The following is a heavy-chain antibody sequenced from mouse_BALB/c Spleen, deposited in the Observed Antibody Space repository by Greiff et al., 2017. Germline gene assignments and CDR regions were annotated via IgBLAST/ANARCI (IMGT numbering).Heavy chain of an antibody. CDR2: ISDGGSYT. Sequence: EVTLQASGGGLVKPGGSLKLSCAASGFTFSDYYLYWVRQTPEKRLEWVATISDGGSYTYYPDSVKGRFTISRDNAKNNLYLQMSRLKSEDTAMYYCARAYGRGCAYWGQGTLVTVSA. J-gene: IGHJ3*01. CDR3: ARAYGRGCAY. CDR1: GFTFSDYY. D-gene: IGHD1-1*01. V-gene: IGHV5-4*02.